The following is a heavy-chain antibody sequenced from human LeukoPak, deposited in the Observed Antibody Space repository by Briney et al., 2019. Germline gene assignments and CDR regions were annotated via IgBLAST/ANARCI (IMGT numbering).Heavy chain of an antibody. D-gene: IGHD3-9*01. CDR3: TTDFEDYDILTGYYIGY. J-gene: IGHJ4*02. CDR2: IKSKTDGGTT. V-gene: IGHV3-15*01. Sequence: GGSLRLSCAASGFTFSSYSMSWVRQAPGKGLEWVGRIKSKTDGGTTDYAAPVKGRFTISRDDSKNTLYLQMNSLKTEDTAVYYCTTDFEDYDILTGYYIGYWGQGTLVTVSS. CDR1: GFTFSSYS.